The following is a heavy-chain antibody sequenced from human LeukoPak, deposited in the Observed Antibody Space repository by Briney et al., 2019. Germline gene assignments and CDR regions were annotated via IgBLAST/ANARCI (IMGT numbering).Heavy chain of an antibody. J-gene: IGHJ6*02. CDR2: INPNGGGT. CDR3: ARVLGNYYYGMDV. Sequence: ASVTVSCTASGYTFTGYYMHWVRQAPGQGLEWMGWINPNGGGTNYAQKFQGWVTMTRDTSISTAYMELSRLRSDDTAVYYCARVLGNYYYGMDVWGQGATVTVSS. D-gene: IGHD2/OR15-2a*01. V-gene: IGHV1-2*04. CDR1: GYTFTGYY.